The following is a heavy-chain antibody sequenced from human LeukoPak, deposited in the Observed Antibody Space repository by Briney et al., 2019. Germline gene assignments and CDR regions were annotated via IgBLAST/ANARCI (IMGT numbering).Heavy chain of an antibody. Sequence: SQTLSLTCAISGDSFSSNSAAWNWIRQSPARGLEWLGRTYYRSKWYNDYAVSVKSRITINPDTSKNQFSLQLNSVTPEDTAVYYCAREVVERYYYGSGSYYWLHNWFDPWGQGTLVTVSS. D-gene: IGHD3-10*01. CDR2: TYYRSKWYN. CDR3: AREVVERYYYGSGSYYWLHNWFDP. CDR1: GDSFSSNSAA. V-gene: IGHV6-1*01. J-gene: IGHJ5*02.